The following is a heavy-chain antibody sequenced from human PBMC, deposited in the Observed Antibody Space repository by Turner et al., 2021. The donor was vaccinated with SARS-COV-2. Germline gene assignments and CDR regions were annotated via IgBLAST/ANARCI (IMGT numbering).Heavy chain of an antibody. D-gene: IGHD6-13*01. Sequence: QVQLVQSGAEVKKPGSSVKVSCKASGGTFSTYAITWVRQAPGQGLEWMGGIIPIFGKANYAKKFQGRVTITADESTSTAYMGLSSLRSEDTAVYYCARVGVGGSSWPKDFDYWGQGTLVTVSS. CDR3: ARVGVGGSSWPKDFDY. V-gene: IGHV1-69*01. J-gene: IGHJ4*02. CDR1: GGTFSTYA. CDR2: IIPIFGKA.